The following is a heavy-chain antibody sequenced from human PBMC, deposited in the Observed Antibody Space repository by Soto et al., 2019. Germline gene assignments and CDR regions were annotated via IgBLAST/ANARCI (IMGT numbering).Heavy chain of an antibody. V-gene: IGHV1-3*01. CDR2: INAGNGNT. D-gene: IGHD6-13*01. CDR3: ASMPAAAVLHYYYGMDV. J-gene: IGHJ6*02. Sequence: GGSVKVSCKASGYTFTSYAMHWVRQAPGQSLEWMGWINAGNGNTKYSQKFQGRVTITRDTSASTAYMELSSLRSEDTAVYYCASMPAAAVLHYYYGMDVWGQGTTVTVSS. CDR1: GYTFTSYA.